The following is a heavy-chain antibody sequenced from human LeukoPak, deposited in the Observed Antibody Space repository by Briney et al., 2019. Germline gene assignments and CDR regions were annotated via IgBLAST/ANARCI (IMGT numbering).Heavy chain of an antibody. V-gene: IGHV4-4*09. D-gene: IGHD6-13*01. CDR2: IYSSGST. CDR1: GFSISSYY. CDR3: ARHAPAGIYYYYYYYMDV. J-gene: IGHJ6*03. Sequence: SETLSLTCTVSGFSISSYYWSWIRQPPGKGLEWIWYIYSSGSTNYYPSLKSRVTISVDTSKNQFSLKLSSVTAADTAVYYCARHAPAGIYYYYYYYMDVWGKGTTVTVSS.